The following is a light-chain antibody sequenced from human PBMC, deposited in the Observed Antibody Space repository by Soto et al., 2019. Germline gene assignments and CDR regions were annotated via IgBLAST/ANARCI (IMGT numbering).Light chain of an antibody. Sequence: DIQMTQSPSTLSASVGDRVTITCRASQSISSWLAWYQQKPGKAPKLLIYDASSLESVLPSRFSGSGSGTDFTLTISSLQPDECATYYCQHYNIYPLTFGGGTKVDIK. J-gene: IGKJ4*01. CDR2: DAS. CDR1: QSISSW. CDR3: QHYNIYPLT. V-gene: IGKV1-5*01.